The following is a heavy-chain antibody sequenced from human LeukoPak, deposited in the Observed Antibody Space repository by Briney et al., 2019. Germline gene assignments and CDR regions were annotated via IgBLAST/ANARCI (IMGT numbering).Heavy chain of an antibody. CDR3: ARGRSNYVTTAAFDP. CDR2: ISAYNGNT. V-gene: IGHV1-18*01. J-gene: IGHJ5*02. D-gene: IGHD2/OR15-2a*01. CDR1: GYTFTSYG. Sequence: GASVKVSCKASGYTFTSYGISWVRQAPGQGLEWMGWISAYNGNTNYAQKLQGRVTMTTDTSTSTAYMEQRSLRSDDTAVYYCARGRSNYVTTAAFDPWGQGTLVTVSS.